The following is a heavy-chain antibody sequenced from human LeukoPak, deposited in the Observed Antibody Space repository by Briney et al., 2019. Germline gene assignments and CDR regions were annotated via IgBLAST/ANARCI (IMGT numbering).Heavy chain of an antibody. V-gene: IGHV4-61*02. D-gene: IGHD3-10*01. CDR1: GGSISSGSWY. CDR2: IYTSGST. CDR3: ARDMGSGSYPYYFDY. J-gene: IGHJ4*02. Sequence: PSETLSLTCTVSGGSISSGSWYWNWIRQPAGKGLEWIGRIYTSGSTNYNPSLKSRVTISVDTSKNQFSLKLSSVTAADTAVYYCARDMGSGSYPYYFDYWGQGTLVTVSS.